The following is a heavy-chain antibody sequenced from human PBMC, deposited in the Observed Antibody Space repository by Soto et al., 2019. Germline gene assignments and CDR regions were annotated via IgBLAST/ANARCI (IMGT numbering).Heavy chain of an antibody. CDR1: GFTASNFW. CDR3: AKDLLHTYSYDSSGFFDY. V-gene: IGHV3-74*03. Sequence: VESGGGVFQSGGSLRLSCAASGFTASNFWMHWVRQAPGKGLVWVARINGDGSSRTYADSVKGRLTISRDNAKNMVFLDMKSLRGEDTAVYYCAKDLLHTYSYDSSGFFDYWGQGTLVTVSS. J-gene: IGHJ4*02. D-gene: IGHD3-22*01. CDR2: INGDGSSR.